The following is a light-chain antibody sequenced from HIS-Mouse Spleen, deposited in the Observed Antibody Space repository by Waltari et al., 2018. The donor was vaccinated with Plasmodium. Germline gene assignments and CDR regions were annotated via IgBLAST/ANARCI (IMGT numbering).Light chain of an antibody. J-gene: IGKJ3*01. V-gene: IGKV3-11*01. Sequence: EIVLTQSPATLSLSPGERATLSCRASQSVSSYLAWYQHKPGQAPRLLIYEASNRATGIPARFSGSGSGTDFTLTISSLEPEDFAVYYCQQRSNWPTFGPGTKVDIK. CDR3: QQRSNWPT. CDR1: QSVSSY. CDR2: EAS.